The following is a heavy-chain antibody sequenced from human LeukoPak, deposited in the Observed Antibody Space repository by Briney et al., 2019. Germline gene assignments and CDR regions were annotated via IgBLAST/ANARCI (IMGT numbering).Heavy chain of an antibody. D-gene: IGHD4-17*01. CDR2: IHHSGST. J-gene: IGHJ4*02. CDR3: ARGGDYRFDY. Sequence: SETLSLTCAVSGGSISSGSLWGWIRQPPGKGLEWIGEIHHSGSTNYNPSLKSRVTLSIDKSKNQLSLRLTSVTAADTAVYYCARGGDYRFDYWGQGTLVTVSS. V-gene: IGHV4-4*02. CDR1: GGSISSGSL.